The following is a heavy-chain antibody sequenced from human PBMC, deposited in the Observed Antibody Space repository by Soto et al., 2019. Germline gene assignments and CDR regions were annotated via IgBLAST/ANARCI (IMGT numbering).Heavy chain of an antibody. J-gene: IGHJ6*02. D-gene: IGHD6-19*01. Sequence: QVQLVQSGAEVKKPGASVKVSCTFTSYDINWVRQATGQGLEWMAWMNPNSGNTRYAQKFQGRGTMTRNTSNFTAYMELSSLRSEDTAVYYCARGPGSSDWRFSYYYMDVWGQGTTVTVSS. CDR1: FTSYD. CDR2: MNPNSGNT. V-gene: IGHV1-8*01. CDR3: ARGPGSSDWRFSYYYMDV.